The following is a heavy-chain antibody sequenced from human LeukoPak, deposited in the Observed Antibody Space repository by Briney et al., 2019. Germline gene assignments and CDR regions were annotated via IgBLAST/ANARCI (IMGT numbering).Heavy chain of an antibody. CDR2: INPSGGST. D-gene: IGHD6-13*01. V-gene: IGHV1-46*01. Sequence: GASVTVSCKASGYTFTSCYMHWVRQAPGQGLEWMGIINPSGGSTNYAQKFQDRVTMTRDMSTSTVYMELSSLRSEDTAVYYCARDLYSSSWYYFDYWGQGTLVTVSS. J-gene: IGHJ4*02. CDR3: ARDLYSSSWYYFDY. CDR1: GYTFTSCY.